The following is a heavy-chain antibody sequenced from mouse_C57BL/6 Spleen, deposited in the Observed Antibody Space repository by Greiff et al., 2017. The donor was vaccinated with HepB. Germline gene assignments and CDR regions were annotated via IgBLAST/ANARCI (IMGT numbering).Heavy chain of an antibody. CDR3: ARSFIKGFDY. CDR2: IDPSDSYT. CDR1: GYTFTSYW. Sequence: VQLQQPGAELVKPGASVKMSCKASGYTFTSYWITWVKQRPGQGLEWIGEIDPSDSYTNYNQKFKGKATLTADTSSSTAYMQLSSLTSEDSAVYYCARSFIKGFDYWGQGTTLTVSS. J-gene: IGHJ2*01. V-gene: IGHV1-50*01. D-gene: IGHD1-1*01.